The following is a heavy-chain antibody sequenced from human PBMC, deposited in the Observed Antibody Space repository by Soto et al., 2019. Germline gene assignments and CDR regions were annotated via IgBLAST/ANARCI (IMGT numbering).Heavy chain of an antibody. D-gene: IGHD6-13*01. CDR2: INPSGGST. CDR3: ARVLLLYSSSGYPARYDAFDI. CDR1: GYTFTSYY. J-gene: IGHJ3*02. Sequence: GASAKVSCEASGYTFTSYYMHWPRHAPRQGLEWMGIINPSGGSTSYAQKFQGRVTMTRDTSTSTVYMELSSLRSEDTAVYYCARVLLLYSSSGYPARYDAFDIWGQGTTVTVSS. V-gene: IGHV1-46*01.